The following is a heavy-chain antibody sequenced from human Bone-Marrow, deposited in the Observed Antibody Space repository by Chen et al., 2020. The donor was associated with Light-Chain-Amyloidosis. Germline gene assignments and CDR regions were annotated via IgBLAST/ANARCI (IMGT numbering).Heavy chain of an antibody. J-gene: IGHJ5*02. CDR3: ARARRELLWFDP. D-gene: IGHD1-26*01. Sequence: SVKVSCXXXXXXFTSYGISWVRQAPGQGLEWMGWISAYNGNTNYAKKLQGRVXXXXXTSTXXXXXXXXXXXXXXTAVYYCARARRELLWFDPWGQGTLVTVSS. V-gene: IGHV1-18*04. CDR2: ISAYNGNT. CDR1: XXXFTSYG.